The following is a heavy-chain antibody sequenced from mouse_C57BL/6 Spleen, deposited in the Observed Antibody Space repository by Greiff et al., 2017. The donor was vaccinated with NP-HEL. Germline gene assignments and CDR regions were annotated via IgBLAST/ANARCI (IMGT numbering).Heavy chain of an antibody. CDR2: IDPSDSYT. CDR1: GYTFTSYW. D-gene: IGHD2-3*01. Sequence: QVQLQQPGAELVRPGTSVKLSCKASGYTFTSYWMHWVKQRPGQGLEWIGVIDPSDSYTNYNQKFKGKATLTVDTSSSTAYMQLSSLTSEDSAVYYCAGRYDGYYEDYWGQGTTLTVSS. V-gene: IGHV1-59*01. J-gene: IGHJ2*01. CDR3: AGRYDGYYEDY.